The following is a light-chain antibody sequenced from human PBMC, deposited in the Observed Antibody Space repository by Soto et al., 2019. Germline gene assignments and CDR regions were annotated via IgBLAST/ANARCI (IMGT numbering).Light chain of an antibody. CDR1: QNVSNW. J-gene: IGKJ2*01. Sequence: DVEMTQSPSTLPTSIGARVTINCRASQNVSNWLAWYQQKPGKAPKLLIYKASRLESGVPSRFSASGSGTDFTHTINSLQSDDFATYCCQQSSKESTFGQGTKLEIK. CDR3: QQSSKEST. CDR2: KAS. V-gene: IGKV1-5*03.